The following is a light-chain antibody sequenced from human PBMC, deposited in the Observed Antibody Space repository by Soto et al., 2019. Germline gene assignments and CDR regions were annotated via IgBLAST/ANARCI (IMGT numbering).Light chain of an antibody. CDR1: QSVSSY. CDR2: DAS. J-gene: IGKJ4*01. Sequence: EIVLTQSPATLSLSPGERATLSCRASQSVSSYLAWYHQSPGQAPRLLIYDASNRAPGIPARFSGSGSGTDFTLTISSLEPEDFAVYYCQHRSNWPLTFGGGTRVEI. V-gene: IGKV3-11*01. CDR3: QHRSNWPLT.